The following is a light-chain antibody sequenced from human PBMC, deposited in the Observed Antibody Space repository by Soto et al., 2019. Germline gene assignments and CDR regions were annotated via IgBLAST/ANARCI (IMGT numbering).Light chain of an antibody. CDR1: KLGDKY. CDR2: QDS. V-gene: IGLV3-1*01. J-gene: IGLJ2*01. CDR3: QAWDSSTACVV. Sequence: YELTQPPSVSVSPGQTASITCSGDKLGDKYACWYQQKPGQSPVLVIYQDSKRPSGIPERFSGSNSGNTATLTISGTQAMDEADYYCQAWDSSTACVVFGGGTKVTVL.